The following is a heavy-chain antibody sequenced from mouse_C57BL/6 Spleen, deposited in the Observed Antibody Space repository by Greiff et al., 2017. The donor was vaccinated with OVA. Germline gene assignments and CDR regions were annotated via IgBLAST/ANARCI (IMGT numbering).Heavy chain of an antibody. CDR1: GYTFTDYY. D-gene: IGHD2-1*01. J-gene: IGHJ2*01. V-gene: IGHV1-26*01. Sequence: VQLQQSGPELVKPGASVKISCKASGYTFTDYYMNWVKQSHGKSLEWIGDINPNNGGTSYNQKFKGKATLTVDKSSSTAYMELRSLTSEDSAVYYCATSYGNYADYFDDWGQGTTLTVSS. CDR2: INPNNGGT. CDR3: ATSYGNYADYFDD.